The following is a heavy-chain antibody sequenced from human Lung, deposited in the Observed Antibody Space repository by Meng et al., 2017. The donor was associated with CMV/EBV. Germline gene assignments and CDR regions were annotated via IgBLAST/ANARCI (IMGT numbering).Heavy chain of an antibody. J-gene: IGHJ5*02. CDR3: ARQAPDNYFDT. CDR2: TYSDGTT. CDR1: RGPMSSEGYC. V-gene: IGHV4-31*03. Sequence: TCSVSRGPMSSEGYCWIWIRQHPEKGLEWIGYTYSDGTTHYNPSLRSRISISVDTSKKQFYLKLDSVTAADTAVYYCARQAPDNYFDTWGQGALVTVSS.